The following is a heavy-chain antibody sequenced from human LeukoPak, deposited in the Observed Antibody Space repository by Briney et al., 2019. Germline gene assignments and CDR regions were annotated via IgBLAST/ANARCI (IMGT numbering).Heavy chain of an antibody. CDR3: ARGAGRVDDY. D-gene: IGHD1-26*01. V-gene: IGHV1-69*05. CDR1: GGTFSSYA. J-gene: IGHJ4*02. Sequence: ASVKVSCKASGGTFSSYAISLVRQAPGQGLEWMGRIIPIFGTANYAQKFQGRVTITTDESTSTAYMELSSLKSEDTAVYYCARGAGRVDDYWGQGTLVTVSS. CDR2: IIPIFGTA.